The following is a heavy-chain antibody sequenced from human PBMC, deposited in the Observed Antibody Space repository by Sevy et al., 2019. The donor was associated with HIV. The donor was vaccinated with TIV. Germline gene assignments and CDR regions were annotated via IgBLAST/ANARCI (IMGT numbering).Heavy chain of an antibody. CDR3: AREGCTKPHDY. D-gene: IGHD2-8*01. J-gene: IGHJ4*02. Sequence: GGSLRLSCAASGFTFSKYSMSWIRQTPGKGLEWVSTFSFGCGKINYADSVKGRFTISRDDSRNTFYLQMNSLRAEDTAIYYCAREGCTKPHDYWGQGTIVTVSS. V-gene: IGHV3-23*01. CDR1: GFTFSKYS. CDR2: FSFGCGKI.